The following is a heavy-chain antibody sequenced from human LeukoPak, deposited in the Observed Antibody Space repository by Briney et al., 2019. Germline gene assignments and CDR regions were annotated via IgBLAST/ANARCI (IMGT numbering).Heavy chain of an antibody. Sequence: GGSLRLSCAASGFTFSSYGMHWVRQAPGKGLEWVAVISYDGSNKYYADSVKGRFTISRDNSKNTLYLQMNSLRAEDTAVYYCAKGVSEAFDIWGQGTMVTVSS. V-gene: IGHV3-30*18. J-gene: IGHJ3*02. CDR1: GFTFSSYG. CDR3: AKGVSEAFDI. CDR2: ISYDGSNK. D-gene: IGHD5/OR15-5a*01.